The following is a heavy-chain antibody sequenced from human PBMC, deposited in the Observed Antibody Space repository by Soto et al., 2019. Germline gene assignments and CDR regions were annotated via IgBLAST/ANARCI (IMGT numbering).Heavy chain of an antibody. D-gene: IGHD2-8*01. CDR2: ISAYNGNT. CDR3: ATVGGGYCTNGVCPKTRHYYYYYGMDV. CDR1: GYTFTSYG. Sequence: ASVKVSCKASGYTFTSYGISWVRQAPGQGLEWMGWISAYNGNTNYAQKLQGRVTMTTDTSTNTAYMELRSLRSEDTAVYYCATVGGGYCTNGVCPKTRHYYYYYGMDVWGQGTTVTVSS. V-gene: IGHV1-18*01. J-gene: IGHJ6*02.